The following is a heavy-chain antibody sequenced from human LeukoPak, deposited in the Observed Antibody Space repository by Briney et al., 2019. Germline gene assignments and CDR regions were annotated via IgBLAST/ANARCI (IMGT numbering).Heavy chain of an antibody. D-gene: IGHD2-2*01. CDR2: IYYSGST. Sequence: SETLSLTCTVSGGSIRSSSYYWGWIRQPPGKGLEWIGSIYYSGSTYYNPSLKSRVTISVDTSKNQFSLKLSSVTAADTPVYYCARGPRHYDGVVPAAIHYFDYWGQGTLVTVSS. CDR1: GGSIRSSSYY. J-gene: IGHJ4*02. V-gene: IGHV4-39*07. CDR3: ARGPRHYDGVVPAAIHYFDY.